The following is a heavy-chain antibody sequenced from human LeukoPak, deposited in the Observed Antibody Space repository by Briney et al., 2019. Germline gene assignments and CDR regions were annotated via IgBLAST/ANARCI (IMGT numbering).Heavy chain of an antibody. J-gene: IGHJ5*02. CDR2: INPTGTGT. Sequence: GASVKVSCKASGYTFINNWMHWVRQAPGQGLEWIELINPTGTGTLYAQKFQGRVTMTRDMPTSTDYMELSSLRSEDTAVYYCARDNSVGDIAWWFDPWGQGTLVTVSS. CDR3: ARDNSVGDIAWWFDP. D-gene: IGHD3-10*01. CDR1: GYTFINNW. V-gene: IGHV1-46*01.